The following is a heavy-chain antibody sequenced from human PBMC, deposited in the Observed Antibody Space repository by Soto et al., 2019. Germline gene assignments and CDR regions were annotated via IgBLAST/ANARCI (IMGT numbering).Heavy chain of an antibody. CDR1: GGTFSSYA. V-gene: IGHV1-69*05. CDR2: IIPIFGTA. D-gene: IGHD3-10*01. CDR3: ARDRGDGYRHFDY. Sequence: QVQLVQSGAEVKKPGSSVKVSCKASGGTFSSYAISWVRQAPGQGLEWMGGIIPIFGTANYAQKFQGRVTXTXDXXTSTAYREMSSLRSEDTAVYYGARDRGDGYRHFDYWGQGTLVTVSS. J-gene: IGHJ4*02.